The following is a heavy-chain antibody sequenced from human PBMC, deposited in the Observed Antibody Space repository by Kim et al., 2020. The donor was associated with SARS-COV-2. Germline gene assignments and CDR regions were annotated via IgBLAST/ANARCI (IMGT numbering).Heavy chain of an antibody. V-gene: IGHV4-59*02. CDR3: TKIGGGGARFDS. CDR2: VSYSGSSGST. D-gene: IGHD3-16*01. J-gene: IGHJ4*02. CDR1: GGSVSRNY. Sequence: SETLSLTCSVSGGSVSRNYWSWIRQSPGKGLEWIGYVSYSGSSGSTNYNPSLKSRVTMSVDTSKNQLSLKLSSVTAADTAVYYCTKIGGGGARFDSWGQGTLVTVSS.